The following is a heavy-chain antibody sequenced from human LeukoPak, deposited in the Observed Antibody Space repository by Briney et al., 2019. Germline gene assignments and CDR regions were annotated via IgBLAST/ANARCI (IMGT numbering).Heavy chain of an antibody. CDR3: AREVMIGAFDI. D-gene: IGHD3-22*01. CDR1: GYTFTTYG. V-gene: IGHV7-4-1*02. J-gene: IGHJ3*02. Sequence: ASMKVSCKASGYTFTTYGINWVRQAPGQGLEWMGWINTNTGNPTYAQGFTGRFVFSVDTSVSTAYLQISSLKAEDTAVYYCAREVMIGAFDIWGQGTMVTVSS. CDR2: INTNTGNP.